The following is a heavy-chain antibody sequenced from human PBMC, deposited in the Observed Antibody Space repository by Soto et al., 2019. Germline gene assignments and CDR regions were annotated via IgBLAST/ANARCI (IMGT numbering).Heavy chain of an antibody. CDR1: GFTFSDYY. V-gene: IGHV3-11*06. J-gene: IGHJ3*02. Sequence: GGSLRLSCAASGFTFSDYYMSWIRQAPGKGLEWVSYISSSSYTNYADSVKGRFTISRDNAKNSLYLQMNSLRAEDTAVYYCARARKGPMIGDAFDIWGQGTMVTVSS. CDR3: ARARKGPMIGDAFDI. CDR2: ISSSSYT. D-gene: IGHD3-22*01.